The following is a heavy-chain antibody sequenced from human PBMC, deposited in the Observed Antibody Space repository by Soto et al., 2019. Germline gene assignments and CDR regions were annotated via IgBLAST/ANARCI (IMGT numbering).Heavy chain of an antibody. Sequence: SVKVSCKASGGTFSSYAISWVRQAPGQGLEWMGWIIPIFGTSNYAQKFQGRVTITADKSTSTAYMELSSLRSEDTVVYYCVRADCSGGSGYSFPGTNFGYWGQGTLVTVSS. J-gene: IGHJ4*02. D-gene: IGHD2-15*01. CDR2: IIPIFGTS. CDR3: VRADCSGGSGYSFPGTNFGY. CDR1: GGTFSSYA. V-gene: IGHV1-69*06.